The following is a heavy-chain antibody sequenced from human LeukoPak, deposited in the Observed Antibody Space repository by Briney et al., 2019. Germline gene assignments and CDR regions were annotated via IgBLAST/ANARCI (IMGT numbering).Heavy chain of an antibody. CDR1: GFTFSSYA. CDR2: ISSNGGST. D-gene: IGHD6-13*01. CDR3: ARGTAAAAWFDP. V-gene: IGHV3-64D*06. Sequence: PGGSLRLSCSASGFTFSSYAMHWVRQAPGKGLEYVSAISSNGGSTYYADSVKGRFTISRDNSKNTLYLQMSSLRAEDTAVYYCARGTAAAAWFDPWGQGTLVTVSS. J-gene: IGHJ5*02.